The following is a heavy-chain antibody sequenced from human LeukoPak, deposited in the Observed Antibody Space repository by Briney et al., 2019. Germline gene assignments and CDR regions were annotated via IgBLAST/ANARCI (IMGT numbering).Heavy chain of an antibody. CDR1: GFTFSSYW. D-gene: IGHD3-22*01. CDR3: ARPWMSSGYYRGNAEYFQH. Sequence: AGGSLRLSCAASGFTFSSYWMSWVRQAPGKGLEWVANIKQDGSEKYYVDSVKGRFTISRDNAKNSLYLQMNSLRAEDTAVYYCARPWMSSGYYRGNAEYFQHWGQGTLVTVSS. J-gene: IGHJ1*01. V-gene: IGHV3-7*01. CDR2: IKQDGSEK.